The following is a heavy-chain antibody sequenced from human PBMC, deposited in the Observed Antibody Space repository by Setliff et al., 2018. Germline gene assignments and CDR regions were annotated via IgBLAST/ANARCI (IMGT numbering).Heavy chain of an antibody. Sequence: SETLSLTCSVSGDSIFDNYWSWIRQSPGRGLEWIAYISYTGSTNYNPSLKSRVTIPLDTSKNHFSLNLRSVTAADTAVYYCARLSPYNTGPPFDYWGQGTLVTVSS. V-gene: IGHV4-59*08. J-gene: IGHJ4*02. CDR3: ARLSPYNTGPPFDY. CDR2: ISYTGST. CDR1: GDSIFDNY. D-gene: IGHD2-8*02.